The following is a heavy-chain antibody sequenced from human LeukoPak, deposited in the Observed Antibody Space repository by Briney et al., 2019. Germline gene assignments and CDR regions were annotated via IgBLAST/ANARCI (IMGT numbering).Heavy chain of an antibody. Sequence: GTSLTLSCAASGFTFSSYAMHWVRQAPGKGLEWVAVILYDGSNKYYADSVKGRFTISRDNSKNTLYLQMNSLRPEDSAVYYCARGRWELLWGDYWGQGTLVTVSP. CDR3: ARGRWELLWGDY. CDR1: GFTFSSYA. V-gene: IGHV3-30-3*01. J-gene: IGHJ4*02. D-gene: IGHD2-2*01. CDR2: ILYDGSNK.